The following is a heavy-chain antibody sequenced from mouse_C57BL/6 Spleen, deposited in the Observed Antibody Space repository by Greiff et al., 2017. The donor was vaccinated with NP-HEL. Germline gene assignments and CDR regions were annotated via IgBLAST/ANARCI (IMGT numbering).Heavy chain of an antibody. V-gene: IGHV1-7*01. CDR1: GYTFTSYW. J-gene: IGHJ4*01. D-gene: IGHD1-1*01. CDR3: AKDYGSSPHAMDY. Sequence: QVQLKESGAELAKPGASVKLSCKASGYTFTSYWMHWVKQRPGQGLEWIGYINPSSGYTKYNQKFKDKATLTADKSSSTAYMQLSSLTYEDSAVYYCAKDYGSSPHAMDYWGQGTSVTVSS. CDR2: INPSSGYT.